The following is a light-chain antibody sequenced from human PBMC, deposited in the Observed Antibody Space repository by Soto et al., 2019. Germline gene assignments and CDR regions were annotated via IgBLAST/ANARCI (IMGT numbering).Light chain of an antibody. J-gene: IGLJ1*01. CDR2: DVS. CDR1: SSDVGGYNY. CDR3: SSYTGMSTYV. V-gene: IGLV2-14*01. Sequence: QSVLTQPASVSGSPGQSITISCTGTSSDVGGYNYVSWYQQHPGKAPKLMIYDVSTRPSGVSNRFSGSKSGNTASLTISGLQAEDEADYYCSSYTGMSTYVFGTGTKLTVL.